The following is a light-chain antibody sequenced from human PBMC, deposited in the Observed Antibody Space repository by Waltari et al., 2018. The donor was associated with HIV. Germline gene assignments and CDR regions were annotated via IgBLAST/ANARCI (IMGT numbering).Light chain of an antibody. CDR2: NNN. CDR1: SSNIGAGYT. J-gene: IGLJ3*02. V-gene: IGLV1-40*01. Sequence: QSVLTQPPSVSGAPGQRVAISCTGSSSNIGAGYTVNWYQHLPGKAPKLLIFNNNNRPSGVPGRFSASKSGTSASLASTGLQADDEADYYCQSYDTSLSGFNWVFGGGTKLTVL. CDR3: QSYDTSLSGFNWV.